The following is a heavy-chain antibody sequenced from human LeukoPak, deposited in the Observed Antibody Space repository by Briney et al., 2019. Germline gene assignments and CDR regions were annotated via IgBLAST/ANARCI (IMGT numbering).Heavy chain of an antibody. CDR3: AKGSSYSFGYWYFDL. CDR1: GFTFDDYA. J-gene: IGHJ2*01. CDR2: ISWNSGSV. V-gene: IGHV3-9*03. Sequence: GRSLRLSCAASGFTFDDYAMHWVRQAPGKGLEWVSGISWNSGSVGHADSVKGRFTISRDNAKNSLYLQMNSLRAEDMALYFCAKGSSYSFGYWYFDLWGRGTLVTVSS. D-gene: IGHD5-18*01.